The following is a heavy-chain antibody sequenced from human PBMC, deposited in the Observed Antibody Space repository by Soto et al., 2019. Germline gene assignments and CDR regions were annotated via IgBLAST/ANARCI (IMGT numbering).Heavy chain of an antibody. CDR3: ARDKYYYGSGSYPPYGMDV. CDR1: GGSISSGDYY. Sequence: PSETLSLTCTVSGGSISSGDYYWSWIRQPPGKGLEWIGYIYYSGSTYYNPSLKSRVTISVDTSKNQFSLKLSSVTAADTAVYYCARDKYYYGSGSYPPYGMDVWGQGTTVIVSS. V-gene: IGHV4-30-4*01. D-gene: IGHD3-10*01. J-gene: IGHJ6*01. CDR2: IYYSGST.